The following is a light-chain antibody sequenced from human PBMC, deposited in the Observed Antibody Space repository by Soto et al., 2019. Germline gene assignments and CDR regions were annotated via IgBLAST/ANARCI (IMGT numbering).Light chain of an antibody. Sequence: QSALTQPPSASGSPGQSVTISCTGTSSDVGGYNYVSWYQQNPGKVPKLMIYEVNKRPSGVPDRFSGSKSGNTASLTVSGLQAEDEADYYCTSYAGGNNVFGTGTKVPS. J-gene: IGLJ1*01. CDR2: EVN. CDR1: SSDVGGYNY. CDR3: TSYAGGNNV. V-gene: IGLV2-8*01.